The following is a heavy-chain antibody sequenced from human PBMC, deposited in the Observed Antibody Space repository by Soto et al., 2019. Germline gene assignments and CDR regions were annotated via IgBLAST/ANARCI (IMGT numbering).Heavy chain of an antibody. Sequence: EVQLLESGGGLVQPGGSLRLSCAASGFTFSNYAMIWVRQAPGKGLEWVASIRGSAGTPYYADSVRGRFTISRDNSKNTLSLQMNSLRVEDTAVYYCAKDRDYFDYWGQGAWSPSPQ. CDR3: AKDRDYFDY. CDR1: GFTFSNYA. V-gene: IGHV3-23*01. J-gene: IGHJ4*02. CDR2: IRGSAGTP.